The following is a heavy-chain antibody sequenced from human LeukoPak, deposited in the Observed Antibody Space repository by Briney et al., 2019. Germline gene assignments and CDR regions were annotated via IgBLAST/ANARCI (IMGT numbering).Heavy chain of an antibody. Sequence: PGGSLRLSCAASGFTFSSYSMNWVRQAPGKGLEWVSYISDDSNYIYYADSVEGRFTISRDNAKNSLYLQMNGLRAEDTAVYYCANHLACGSTSCPPFDYWGQGTLVTVSS. CDR1: GFTFSSYS. CDR3: ANHLACGSTSCPPFDY. V-gene: IGHV3-21*05. CDR2: ISDDSNYI. D-gene: IGHD2-2*01. J-gene: IGHJ4*02.